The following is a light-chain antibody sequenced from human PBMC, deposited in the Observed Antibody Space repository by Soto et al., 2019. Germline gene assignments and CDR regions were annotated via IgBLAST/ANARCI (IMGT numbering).Light chain of an antibody. CDR3: QQLYIFPLT. V-gene: IGKV1-9*01. J-gene: IGKJ5*01. Sequence: DIHLTHSPSFLSASVGERVTITCLASQGISSILAWYQQKPGKAPNLLMYAASTLQSGVPSRFSGGESGTEYTLTISSLQPEDSATYYCQQLYIFPLTFGQGTRLEIK. CDR2: AAS. CDR1: QGISSI.